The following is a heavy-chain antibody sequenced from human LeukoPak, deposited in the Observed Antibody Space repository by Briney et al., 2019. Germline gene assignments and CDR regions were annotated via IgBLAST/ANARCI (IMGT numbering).Heavy chain of an antibody. CDR3: ARGYYYDSSGPQY. J-gene: IGHJ4*02. CDR1: GFTFSNYP. Sequence: QPGGSLRLSCAASGFTFSNYPISWVRQAPGKELEWVANINQDGAEKYYVDSVKGRFTISRDNAKNSLYLQINSLRAEDTAVYYCARGYYYDSSGPQYWGQGTLVTVSS. CDR2: INQDGAEK. D-gene: IGHD3-22*01. V-gene: IGHV3-7*05.